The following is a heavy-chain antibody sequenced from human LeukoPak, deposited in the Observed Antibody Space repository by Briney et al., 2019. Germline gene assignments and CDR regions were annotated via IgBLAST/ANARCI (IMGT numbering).Heavy chain of an antibody. J-gene: IGHJ4*02. Sequence: TSETLSLTCTVSGGSMRSGYFYWSWIRQPAGKGLEWIGRMSNSGSANYSPSLKSRVTISVDTSKNQFSLKLSSVTAADTAVYYCARGSGYYGSGSYYNDQSANLFDYWGQGTLVTVSS. D-gene: IGHD3-10*01. CDR3: ARGSGYYGSGSYYNDQSANLFDY. CDR2: MSNSGSA. CDR1: GGSMRSGYFY. V-gene: IGHV4-61*02.